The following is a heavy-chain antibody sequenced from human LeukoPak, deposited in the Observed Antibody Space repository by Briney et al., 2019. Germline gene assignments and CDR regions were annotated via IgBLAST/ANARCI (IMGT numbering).Heavy chain of an antibody. CDR3: AKDRQTRHGQSYFDY. CDR1: GFTFSSYG. CDR2: ISYDGSNK. Sequence: GGSLRLSCAASGFTFSSYGMHWVRQAPGKGLEWVAVISYDGSNKYYADSVKGRFTISRDNSKNTLYLQMNSLRAEDTAVYYCAKDRQTRHGQSYFDYWGQGTLVTVSS. J-gene: IGHJ4*02. V-gene: IGHV3-30*18.